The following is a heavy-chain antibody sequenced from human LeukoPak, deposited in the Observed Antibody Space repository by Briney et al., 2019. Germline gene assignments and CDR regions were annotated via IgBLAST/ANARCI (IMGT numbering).Heavy chain of an antibody. CDR3: ARIPLGYSGAYYFDS. CDR1: GGSISNYY. D-gene: IGHD5-12*01. CDR2: VYISGST. Sequence: PSETLSLTCSVSGGSISNYYWSWIRQPPGKGLEWIGYVYISGSTNYNPSLRSRVTIALDTSKRQFSLKLSSVTAADRALYYCARIPLGYSGAYYFDSWGQGTLVTVSS. V-gene: IGHV4-4*09. J-gene: IGHJ4*02.